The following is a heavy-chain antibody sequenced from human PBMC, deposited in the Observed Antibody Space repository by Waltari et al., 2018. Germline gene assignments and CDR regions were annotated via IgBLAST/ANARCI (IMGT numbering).Heavy chain of an antibody. CDR1: GFTFGSYW. CDR3: ARDLRGLGEFSY. J-gene: IGHJ4*02. D-gene: IGHD3-16*01. Sequence: EVQLVESGGGLVQPGGSLRRSCAASGFTFGSYWMSWVRQAPGKGLEWVANIKQDGSEKYYVDSVKGRFTISRDNAKNSLYLQMNSLRAEDTAVYYCARDLRGLGEFSYWGQGTLVTVSS. CDR2: IKQDGSEK. V-gene: IGHV3-7*01.